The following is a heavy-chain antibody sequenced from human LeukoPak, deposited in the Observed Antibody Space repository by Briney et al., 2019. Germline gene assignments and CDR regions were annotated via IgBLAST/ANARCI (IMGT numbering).Heavy chain of an antibody. D-gene: IGHD4-23*01. CDR1: GYTFTSYG. V-gene: IGHV1-18*01. Sequence: GASVKASCKASGYTFTSYGISWVRQAPGQGLEWMGWISAYNGNTNYAQKLQGRVTMTTDTSTSTAYMELRSLRSEDTAVYYCATTVDRQDPPQGFDPWGQGTLVTVSS. J-gene: IGHJ5*02. CDR3: ATTVDRQDPPQGFDP. CDR2: ISAYNGNT.